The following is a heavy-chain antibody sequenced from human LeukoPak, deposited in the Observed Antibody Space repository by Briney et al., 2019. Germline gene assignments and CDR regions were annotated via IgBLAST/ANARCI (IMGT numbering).Heavy chain of an antibody. CDR3: AKEGYCSSTSCYKPGGYYYYGMDV. CDR2: ISGSGGST. V-gene: IGHV3-23*01. Sequence: GRSLRLSCAASGFAFSSYAMSWVRQAPGKGLEWVSAISGSGGSTYYADSVKGRFTISRDNSKNTLYLQMNSLRAEDTAVYYCAKEGYCSSTSCYKPGGYYYYGMDVWGQGTTVTVSS. CDR1: GFAFSSYA. D-gene: IGHD2-2*02. J-gene: IGHJ6*02.